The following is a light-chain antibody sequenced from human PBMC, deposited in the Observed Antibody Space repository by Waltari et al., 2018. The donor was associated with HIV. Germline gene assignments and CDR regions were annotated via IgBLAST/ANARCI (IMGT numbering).Light chain of an antibody. CDR3: QTWGTGIRV. V-gene: IGLV4-69*01. Sequence: QLVLTQSPSASASLGASVNLTCTLSSGHSNYAIAWHQKQQPEKGPRYLMKINSDGSHSKGGGIPDRFSGSSSGAERYLIISSLQSEDEADYYCQTWGTGIRVFGGGTKLTVL. CDR2: INSDGSH. J-gene: IGLJ2*01. CDR1: SGHSNYA.